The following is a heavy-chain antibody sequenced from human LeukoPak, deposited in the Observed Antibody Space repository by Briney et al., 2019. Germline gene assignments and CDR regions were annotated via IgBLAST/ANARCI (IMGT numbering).Heavy chain of an antibody. CDR2: ISGSGGST. CDR1: GFTFSSYA. CDR3: AKALAYGSGSYSAFDI. Sequence: GGSLRLSCAASGFTFSSYAMSWVRQAPGKGLEWVSAISGSGGSTYYADSAKGRFTISRDNSKNTLYLQMNSLRAEDTAVYYCAKALAYGSGSYSAFDIWGQGTMVTVSS. D-gene: IGHD3-10*01. J-gene: IGHJ3*02. V-gene: IGHV3-23*01.